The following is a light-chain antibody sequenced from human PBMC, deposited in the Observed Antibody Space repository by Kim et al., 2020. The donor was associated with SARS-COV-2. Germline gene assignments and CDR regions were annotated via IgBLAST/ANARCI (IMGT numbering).Light chain of an antibody. CDR2: DVS. CDR1: QSISRW. J-gene: IGKJ5*01. CDR3: QQYNSYPIT. Sequence: GDRDTITCQASQSISRWLAWDQQKPGQAPKLLIYDVSNLESGVPPRFSGSGSGTEFTLTISSLQPDDFATYYCQQYNSYPITFGHGTRLEIK. V-gene: IGKV1-5*01.